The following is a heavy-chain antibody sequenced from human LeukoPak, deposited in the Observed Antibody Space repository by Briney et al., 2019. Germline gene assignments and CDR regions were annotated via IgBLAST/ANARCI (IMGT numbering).Heavy chain of an antibody. D-gene: IGHD3-22*01. Sequence: SETLSLTCTVSGVSISSGSYYWSWIRQPAGKGLEWIGRIYTSGSTNYNPSLKSRVTISVDTSKNQFSLKLSSVTAADTAVYYCARTFYYDSSGYYSDAFDIWGQGTMVTVSS. V-gene: IGHV4-61*02. CDR1: GVSISSGSYY. CDR3: ARTFYYDSSGYYSDAFDI. CDR2: IYTSGST. J-gene: IGHJ3*02.